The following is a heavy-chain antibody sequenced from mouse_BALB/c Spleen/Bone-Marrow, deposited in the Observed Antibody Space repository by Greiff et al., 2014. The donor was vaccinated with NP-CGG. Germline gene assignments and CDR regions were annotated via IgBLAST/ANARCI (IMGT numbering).Heavy chain of an antibody. CDR3: ASYRYAWYFDV. Sequence: VQLQQSGAELVKPGASVKLSCTASGFNFKDTYMHWVKQRPEQGLEWIGRIDPANGNTKYDPKFQGKATITADTSSNTAYLQLSSLTSEDTAVYYCASYRYAWYFDVWGAGTTVTVSS. J-gene: IGHJ1*01. CDR2: IDPANGNT. D-gene: IGHD2-14*01. CDR1: GFNFKDTY. V-gene: IGHV14-3*02.